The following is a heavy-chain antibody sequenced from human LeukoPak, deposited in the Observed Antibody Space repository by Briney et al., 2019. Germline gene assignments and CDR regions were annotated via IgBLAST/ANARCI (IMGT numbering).Heavy chain of an antibody. CDR3: ARGQSYYEAFDI. Sequence: PGGSLRLSCAASGFTVNSDYMSWVRQPPGKGLEWVSVIYSGGSTNYADSVKGRFTISRDNSKNTLHLQMNSLRVEDTAVCYCARGQSYYEAFDIWGQGTMVTVSS. J-gene: IGHJ3*02. CDR2: IYSGGST. CDR1: GFTVNSDY. V-gene: IGHV3-53*03. D-gene: IGHD1-26*01.